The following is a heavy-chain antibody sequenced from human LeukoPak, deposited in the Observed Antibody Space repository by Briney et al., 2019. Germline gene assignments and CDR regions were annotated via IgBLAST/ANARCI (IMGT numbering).Heavy chain of an antibody. CDR3: ARDLRIAAAGIDY. D-gene: IGHD6-13*01. Sequence: GGSLRLSCAASGFTFCSYSMNWVRQAPGKGMEWVSSISSSSSYIYYADSVKGRFTISRDNAKNSLYLQMNSLRAEDTAVYYCARDLRIAAAGIDYWGQGTLVTVSS. CDR2: ISSSSSYI. V-gene: IGHV3-21*01. CDR1: GFTFCSYS. J-gene: IGHJ4*02.